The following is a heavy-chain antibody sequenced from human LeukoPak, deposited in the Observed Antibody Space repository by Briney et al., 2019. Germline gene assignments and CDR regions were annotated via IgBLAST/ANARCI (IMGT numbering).Heavy chain of an antibody. CDR2: ISSSSSYI. D-gene: IGHD3-10*01. V-gene: IGHV3-21*01. CDR3: ASDMVRGVISYDAFGI. CDR1: GFTFSSYS. J-gene: IGHJ3*02. Sequence: PGGSLRLSCAASGFTFSSYSMNWVRQAPGKGLEWVSSISSSSSYIYYADSVKGRFTISRDNAKNSLYLQMNSLRAEDTAVYYCASDMVRGVISYDAFGIWGQGTMVTVPS.